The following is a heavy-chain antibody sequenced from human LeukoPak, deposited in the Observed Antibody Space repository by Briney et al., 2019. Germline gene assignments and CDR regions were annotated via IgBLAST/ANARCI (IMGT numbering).Heavy chain of an antibody. CDR3: ARGGNAFDI. J-gene: IGHJ3*02. D-gene: IGHD1-26*01. V-gene: IGHV4-31*03. CDR2: IYYSGST. CDR1: AGSISSGGYY. Sequence: ASETLSLTHTVSAGSISSGGYYCSWLRQHPGKGLEWIGYIYYSGSTYYIPSLKSRVTISVDTSKNQFSLKLSSVTAADTAVYYCARGGNAFDIWGQGTMVTVSS.